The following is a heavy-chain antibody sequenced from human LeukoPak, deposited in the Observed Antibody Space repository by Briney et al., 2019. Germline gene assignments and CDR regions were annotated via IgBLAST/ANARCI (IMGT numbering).Heavy chain of an antibody. V-gene: IGHV3-23*01. CDR1: GFTFSDYA. Sequence: GGSLRLSCAASGFTFSDYAVSWVRQAPGKGPEWVSAITGGGDVTSYADSGKGLFTTSRDNSKNTLYLQMDRLRVDDTALYYCAKVGWVGYWGQGTLVTVSS. D-gene: IGHD6-19*01. J-gene: IGHJ4*02. CDR2: ITGGGDVT. CDR3: AKVGWVGY.